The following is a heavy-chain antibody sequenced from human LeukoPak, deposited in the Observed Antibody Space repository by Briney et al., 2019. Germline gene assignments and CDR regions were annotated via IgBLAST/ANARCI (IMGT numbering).Heavy chain of an antibody. V-gene: IGHV4-34*01. D-gene: IGHD3-10*01. J-gene: IGHJ6*02. CDR1: GGSFSGYY. Sequence: PSETLSLTCAVYGGSFSGYYWSWIRQPPGKGLEWIGEINHSGSTNYNPSLKSRVTISVDTSKNQFSLKLSSVTAADTAVYYCASTRPLLTYYYYGMDVWGQGTTVTVSS. CDR3: ASTRPLLTYYYYGMDV. CDR2: INHSGST.